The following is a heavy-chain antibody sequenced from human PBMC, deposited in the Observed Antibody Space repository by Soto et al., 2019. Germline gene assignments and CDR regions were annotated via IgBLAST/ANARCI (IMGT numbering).Heavy chain of an antibody. CDR2: ISGSGGST. Sequence: GSLRLSCAASGFTFSSYAMSWVRQAPGKGLEWVSAISGSGGSTYYADSVKGRFTISRDNSKSTLYLQMNSLRAEDTAVYYCAKDDPLPADRYYYYYGMDVWGQGTTVTVSS. V-gene: IGHV3-23*01. CDR3: AKDDPLPADRYYYYYGMDV. CDR1: GFTFSSYA. J-gene: IGHJ6*02. D-gene: IGHD2-2*01.